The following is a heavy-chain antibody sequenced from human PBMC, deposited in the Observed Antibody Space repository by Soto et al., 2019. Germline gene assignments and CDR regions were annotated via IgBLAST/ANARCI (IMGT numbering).Heavy chain of an antibody. V-gene: IGHV4-30-2*01. J-gene: IGHJ3*02. CDR2: IYHSGST. D-gene: IGHD6-13*01. CDR1: GVSISSGGYS. Sequence: SETLSLTCAVSGVSISSGGYSWSWIRQPPGKGLEWIGYIYHSGSTYYNPSLKSRVTISVDRSKNQFSLKLSSVTAADTAVYYCARSYSSSWLVAFDIWGQGTMVP. CDR3: ARSYSSSWLVAFDI.